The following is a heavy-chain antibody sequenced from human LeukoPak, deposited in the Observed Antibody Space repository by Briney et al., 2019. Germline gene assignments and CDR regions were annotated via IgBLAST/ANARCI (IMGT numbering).Heavy chain of an antibody. CDR2: VSNIGNT. V-gene: IGHV4-39*01. CDR1: GDSINSRDSS. D-gene: IGHD3-10*01. Sequence: PSETLSLTCFVSGDSINSRDSSWAWIRQTPGKGLEWIGDVSNIGNTNYNPSLKSRVTIFLDTSQIFLKLSTVTAADTAVYYCARLTIKAPFRGHRTDWFDAWGQGALVTVSS. CDR3: ARLTIKAPFRGHRTDWFDA. J-gene: IGHJ5*02.